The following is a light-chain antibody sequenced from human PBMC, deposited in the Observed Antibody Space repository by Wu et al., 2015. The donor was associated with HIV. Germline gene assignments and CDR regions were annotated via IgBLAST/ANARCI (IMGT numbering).Light chain of an antibody. V-gene: IGKV1-9*01. Sequence: DIQLTQSPSFLSASVGDRVTITCRASQAISSYLAWYQQKPGKAPKLLIYGAFTLQSGVPSRFSGGGSGTDFTLTINYVQSEDFATYYCQQYFGFPLTFGQGTKVERK. CDR3: QQYFGFPLT. CDR2: GAF. CDR1: QAISSY. J-gene: IGKJ1*01.